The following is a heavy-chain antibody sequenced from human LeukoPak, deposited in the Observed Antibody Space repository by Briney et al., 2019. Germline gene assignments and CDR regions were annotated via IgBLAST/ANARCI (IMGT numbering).Heavy chain of an antibody. Sequence: SETLSLTCTVSSGSISSSSYYWGWIRQPPGKGLEWIGSIYYSGSTYYNPSLKSRVTISVDTSKNQFSLKLSSVTAADTAVYYCARDSSIVVVPAPFDYWGQGTLVTVSS. CDR1: SGSISSSSYY. V-gene: IGHV4-39*07. D-gene: IGHD2-2*01. CDR3: ARDSSIVVVPAPFDY. CDR2: IYYSGST. J-gene: IGHJ4*02.